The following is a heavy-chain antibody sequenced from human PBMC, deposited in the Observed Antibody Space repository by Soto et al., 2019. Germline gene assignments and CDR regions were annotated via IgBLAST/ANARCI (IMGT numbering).Heavy chain of an antibody. D-gene: IGHD3-3*01. CDR1: GFTFSSYA. V-gene: IGHV3-64D*06. J-gene: IGHJ4*02. CDR2: ISSNGGST. Sequence: GGSLRLSCSASGFTFSSYAMHWVRQAPGKGLEYVPAISSNGGSTYYADSVKGRFTISRDNSKNTLYLQMSSLRAEDTAVYYCVKTALRFLEWLQPFDYWGQGTLVTVSS. CDR3: VKTALRFLEWLQPFDY.